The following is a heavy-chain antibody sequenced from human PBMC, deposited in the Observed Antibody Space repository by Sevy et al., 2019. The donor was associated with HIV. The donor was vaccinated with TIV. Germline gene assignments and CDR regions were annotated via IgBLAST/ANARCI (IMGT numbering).Heavy chain of an antibody. Sequence: GEFLKTSCKGAGYSFSCYWIGWVRQMPGKGVEWMGIIYPGDYDIIYSPSFQGQVTISADKSISTALLQWSSLQGSDTAVYYCAGHDGALGQVAQMDVWGQGTTVTVSS. D-gene: IGHD3-10*01. V-gene: IGHV5-51*01. CDR2: IYPGDYDI. J-gene: IGHJ6*02. CDR1: GYSFSCYW. CDR3: AGHDGALGQVAQMDV.